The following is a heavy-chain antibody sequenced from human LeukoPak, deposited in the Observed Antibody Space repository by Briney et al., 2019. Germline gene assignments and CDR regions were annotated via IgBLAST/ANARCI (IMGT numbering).Heavy chain of an antibody. V-gene: IGHV4-30-4*01. CDR2: IYYSGST. D-gene: IGHD4-17*01. J-gene: IGHJ4*02. Sequence: SETLSLTCTVSGGSISSGDYYWSWIHQPPGKGLEWIGYIYYSGSTYYNPSLKSRVTISVDTSKNQFSLKLSSVTAADTAVYYCARMTTVTYNFDCWGQGTLVTVSS. CDR3: ARMTTVTYNFDC. CDR1: GGSISSGDYY.